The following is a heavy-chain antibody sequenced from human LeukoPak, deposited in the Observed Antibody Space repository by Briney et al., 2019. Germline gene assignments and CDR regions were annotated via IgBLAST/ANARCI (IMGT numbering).Heavy chain of an antibody. Sequence: PGGSLRLSCEASGFTYSRYAMNWVRQAPGKGLEWLAVISHEGSFQNYADSVRGRFTVSKDNSKNMAYLQMNSLRPDDTAVYFCARTREKWQVLDYWGQGTLVTVSS. D-gene: IGHD6-19*01. CDR2: ISHEGSFQ. CDR3: ARTREKWQVLDY. CDR1: GFTYSRYA. V-gene: IGHV3-30*03. J-gene: IGHJ4*02.